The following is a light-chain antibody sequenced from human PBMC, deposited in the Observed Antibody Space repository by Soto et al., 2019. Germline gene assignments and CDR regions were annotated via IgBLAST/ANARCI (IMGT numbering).Light chain of an antibody. CDR1: QSISNY. J-gene: IGKJ1*01. CDR3: LQHNSYPRT. Sequence: DIQMTQSPSSLSASVGDRVTITCRASQSISNYLNWYQHKAGKAPKVLIYAASSLQSGVPSRFSGSGSGTEFTLTSSSLQPEDSATYYCLQHNSYPRTFGQGTKVDI. CDR2: AAS. V-gene: IGKV1-17*01.